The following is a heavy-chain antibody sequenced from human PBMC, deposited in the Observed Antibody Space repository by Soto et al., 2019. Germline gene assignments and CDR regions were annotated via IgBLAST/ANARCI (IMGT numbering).Heavy chain of an antibody. Sequence: SETLSLTCTVSGGSISSGGYYWSWIRQHPGKGLEWIGYIYYSGSTYYNPSLKSRVTISVDTSKNQFSLKLSSVTAADAAVYYCARADSSTTFDYWGQGTLVTVSS. J-gene: IGHJ4*02. D-gene: IGHD6-13*01. CDR2: IYYSGST. CDR1: GGSISSGGYY. CDR3: ARADSSTTFDY. V-gene: IGHV4-31*02.